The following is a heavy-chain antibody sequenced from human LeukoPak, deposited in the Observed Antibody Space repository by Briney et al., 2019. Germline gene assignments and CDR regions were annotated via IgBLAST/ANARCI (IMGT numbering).Heavy chain of an antibody. V-gene: IGHV4-59*01. CDR3: ARDSSGDGAFDV. D-gene: IGHD2-15*01. CDR1: GDSISNYY. J-gene: IGHJ3*01. CDR2: IYDSGST. Sequence: SETLSLTCAVSGDSISNYYWSWIRQPPGKGLEWIGYIYDSGSTNYNPSLKSRVTISVDTSKNQFSLRLSSVTAADTAVYYCARDSSGDGAFDVWGQGTMVTVSS.